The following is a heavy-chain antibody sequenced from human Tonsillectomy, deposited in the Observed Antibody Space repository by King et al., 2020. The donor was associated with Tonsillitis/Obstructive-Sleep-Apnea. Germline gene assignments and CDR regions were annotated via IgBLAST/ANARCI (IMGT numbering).Heavy chain of an antibody. CDR3: ARRQPYCGVDACNDLDY. D-gene: IGHD2-21*02. Sequence: VQLQQWGAGLLKPSETLSLTCGASGGPFSGFFWTWIRQSPGKGLEWIGEVNHRGSTNYSPSLQGRVTISVDRSKGHFSLTLTSVTAADSALYYCARRQPYCGVDACNDLDYWGQGTLVTVSS. V-gene: IGHV4-34*01. CDR1: GGPFSGFF. J-gene: IGHJ4*02. CDR2: VNHRGST.